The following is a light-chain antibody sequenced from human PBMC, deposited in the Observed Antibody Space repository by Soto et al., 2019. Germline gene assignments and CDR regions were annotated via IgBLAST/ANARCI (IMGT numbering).Light chain of an antibody. Sequence: SALAQPASVSGSPGRSITSSCTGTSSNVGSYKLVSWYQQHPGKAPKLMIFEVNKRPSGVSNRFSGSKSGNTASLTISGLKVEDEADYYCCSSGGSPTYVFGTGTKVTVL. CDR1: SSNVGSYKL. CDR2: EVN. CDR3: CSSGGSPTYV. J-gene: IGLJ1*01. V-gene: IGLV2-23*02.